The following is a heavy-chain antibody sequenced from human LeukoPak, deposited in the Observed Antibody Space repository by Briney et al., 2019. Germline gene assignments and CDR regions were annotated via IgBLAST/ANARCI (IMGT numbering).Heavy chain of an antibody. V-gene: IGHV4-39*01. CDR1: GGSISSSSYY. D-gene: IGHD3-10*01. J-gene: IGHJ6*03. CDR2: IYYSGST. CDR3: ASVRRGFGESSKYYSYYYMHV. Sequence: PSVTLSLTCTVSGGSISSSSYYWGWIRQPPGNGLEWIGNIYYSGSTYYNPSLKSRVTISVDTSNNQFSLKLSAVTAADTAVYYCASVRRGFGESSKYYSYYYMHVWGNGTTVT.